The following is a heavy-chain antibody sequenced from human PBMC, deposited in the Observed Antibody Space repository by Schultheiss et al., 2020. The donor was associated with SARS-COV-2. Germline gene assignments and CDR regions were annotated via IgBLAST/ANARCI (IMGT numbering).Heavy chain of an antibody. CDR1: GGSFSGYY. Sequence: SQTLSLTCAVYGGSFSGYYWNWIRQPPGKGLEWIGSIYHSGSTYYNPSLKSRLTISVDTSKNQFSLKLSSVTAADTAVYYCARKPDIVVVVAAYNWFDPWGQGTLVTVSS. J-gene: IGHJ5*02. CDR2: IYHSGST. V-gene: IGHV4-34*01. D-gene: IGHD2-15*01. CDR3: ARKPDIVVVVAAYNWFDP.